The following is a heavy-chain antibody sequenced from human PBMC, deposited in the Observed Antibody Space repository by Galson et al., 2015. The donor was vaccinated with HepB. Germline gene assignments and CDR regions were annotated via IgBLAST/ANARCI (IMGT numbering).Heavy chain of an antibody. D-gene: IGHD3/OR15-3a*01. J-gene: IGHJ4*02. CDR2: IKAGNGNT. CDR3: ARELYDFWSGYSLDY. Sequence: SVKVSCKASGYTFSSYAINWVRRAPGQGLEWMGWIKAGNGNTKYSQKFQGRVTITRDTSASTAYMELSSLRSEDTAVYYCARELYDFWSGYSLDYWGQGSLVTVSS. V-gene: IGHV1-3*01. CDR1: GYTFSSYA.